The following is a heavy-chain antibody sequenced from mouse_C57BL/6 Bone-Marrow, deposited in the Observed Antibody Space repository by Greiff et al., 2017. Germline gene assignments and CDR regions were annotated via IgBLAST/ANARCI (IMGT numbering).Heavy chain of an antibody. CDR3: ARDPSNYFDD. Sequence: EVQLQESGGGLVKPGGSLKLSCAASGFTFSSYAMSWVRQTPEKRLEWVATISDGGSYTYYPDNVKGRFTISRDNAKNNLYLQMSHLKSEDSAMYYCARDPSNYFDDWGQGTTLTVSS. V-gene: IGHV5-4*01. J-gene: IGHJ2*01. CDR2: ISDGGSYT. CDR1: GFTFSSYA.